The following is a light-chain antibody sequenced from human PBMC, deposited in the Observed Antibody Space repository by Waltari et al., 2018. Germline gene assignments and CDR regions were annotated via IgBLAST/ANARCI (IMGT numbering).Light chain of an antibody. CDR3: QQYYSYPPVT. CDR1: PGISSY. V-gene: IGKV1-8*01. CDR2: AAS. J-gene: IGKJ4*01. Sequence: AIRMTQSPSSFSASTGDRVTITCRASPGISSYLAWYQQKTGKAPKLLIYAASTLQSGVPSRFSGSGSVTDFTLTISCLQSEDFATYYCQQYYSYPPVTFGGGTKVEIK.